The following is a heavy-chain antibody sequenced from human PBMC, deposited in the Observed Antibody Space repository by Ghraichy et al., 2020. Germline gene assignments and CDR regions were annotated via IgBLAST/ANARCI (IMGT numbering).Heavy chain of an antibody. CDR2: INSNGKST. J-gene: IGHJ4*02. D-gene: IGHD5-24*01. CDR1: GFTFSHYW. V-gene: IGHV3-74*01. Sequence: GALRLSCAASGFTFSHYWMLWVRQAPGKGLVWISRINSNGKSTAYADSVKGRFTVSSDNAKNTVYLQMNSLRGEDTAVYYCVRWGGDGYNFPFDYWGQGTPVTGSS. CDR3: VRWGGDGYNFPFDY.